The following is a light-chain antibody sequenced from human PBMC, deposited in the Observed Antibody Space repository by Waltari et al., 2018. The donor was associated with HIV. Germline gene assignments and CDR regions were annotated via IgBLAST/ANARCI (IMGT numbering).Light chain of an antibody. CDR2: DVS. CDR3: CSYAGSYTV. CDR1: SSAGGRYNS. V-gene: IGLV2-11*01. Sequence: QSALTQPRSVSGSPGQSFPISCTGTSSAGGRYNSVSWYQQHPGKAPKFMIYDVSKRPSGVPDRFSGSKSGNTASLTISGLQAEDEADYYCCSYAGSYTVFGGGTKLTVL. J-gene: IGLJ2*01.